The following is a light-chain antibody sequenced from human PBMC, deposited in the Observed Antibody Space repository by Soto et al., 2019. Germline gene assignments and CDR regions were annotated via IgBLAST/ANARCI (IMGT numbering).Light chain of an antibody. CDR3: CSYAGTYTQWV. CDR1: SSDVGGYNY. J-gene: IGLJ3*02. V-gene: IGLV2-11*01. Sequence: QSVLTQPRSVSGSPGQSVTISCTGTSSDVGGYNYVSWYQQHPGKAPKLVIYDVSKRPSGVPDRFSDSKSGNTASLTVSGLQAEDEADYSCCSYAGTYTQWVFGGGTKLTVL. CDR2: DVS.